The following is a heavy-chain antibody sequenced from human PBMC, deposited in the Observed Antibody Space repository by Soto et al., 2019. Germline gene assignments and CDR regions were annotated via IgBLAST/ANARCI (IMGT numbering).Heavy chain of an antibody. CDR1: GGTFSNHA. V-gene: IGHV1-69*13. J-gene: IGHJ6*02. CDR2: IIPTFPTA. Sequence: SVKVSCKASGGTFSNHAISWVRQAPGQGLEWVGGIIPTFPTADYAQRFQGRVTITADDSTTTVYMELSGLRSEDTAMYYCARDDATYCGGDCYRYFYYGMDVWGQGTTVTVSS. CDR3: ARDDATYCGGDCYRYFYYGMDV. D-gene: IGHD2-21*02.